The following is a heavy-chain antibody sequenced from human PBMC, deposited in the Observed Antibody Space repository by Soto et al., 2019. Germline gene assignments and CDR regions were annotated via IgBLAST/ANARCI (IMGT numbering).Heavy chain of an antibody. CDR3: VPTRCCGHCLELYSSHAYYCLDV. CDR2: LYWDDDK. V-gene: IGHV2-5*02. Sequence: QITLKESGPTLVKPTQTLTLTCTVSGLSLRTTGVGVGWVRQPPGKALEWLALLYWDDDKRYSPSLKSRPTITKYISDKQVVLTMTNMYTVYTATYYCVPTRCCGHCLELYSSHAYYCLDVWGQGTTVTVSS. J-gene: IGHJ6*02. CDR1: GLSLRTTGVG. D-gene: IGHD2-21*02.